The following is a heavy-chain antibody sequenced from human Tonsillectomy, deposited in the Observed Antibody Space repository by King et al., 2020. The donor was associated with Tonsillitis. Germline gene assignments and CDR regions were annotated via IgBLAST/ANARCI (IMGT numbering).Heavy chain of an antibody. CDR2: IRYEGSNK. J-gene: IGHJ6*02. CDR1: GFTFSSYG. V-gene: IGHV3-30*02. D-gene: IGHD3-3*01. CDR3: AKPPITRWGDGMDD. Sequence: VQLVESGGGVVQPGGSLRLSCAASGFTFSSYGMHWVRQAPGKGLEWVAFIRYEGSNKYYADSVKGRFTISRDNSKNTLYLQMNSLRAEDTAVYYCAKPPITRWGDGMDDWGQGTTVTVSS.